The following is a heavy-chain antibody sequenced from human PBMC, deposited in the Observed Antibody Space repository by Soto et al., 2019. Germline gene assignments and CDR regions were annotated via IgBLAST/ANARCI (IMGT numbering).Heavy chain of an antibody. Sequence: SVKVSCKASGGTFSSYTISWVRQAPGQGLEWMGRIIPILGIANYAQKFQGRVTITADKSTSTAYMELSSLRSEDTAVYYCAREYDFWSGYWFDPWGQGTLVTVSS. CDR1: GGTFSSYT. V-gene: IGHV1-69*04. CDR3: AREYDFWSGYWFDP. D-gene: IGHD3-3*01. J-gene: IGHJ5*02. CDR2: IIPILGIA.